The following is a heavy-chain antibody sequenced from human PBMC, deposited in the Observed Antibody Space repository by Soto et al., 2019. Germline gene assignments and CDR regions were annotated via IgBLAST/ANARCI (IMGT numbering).Heavy chain of an antibody. D-gene: IGHD2-2*01. V-gene: IGHV4-30-4*01. Sequence: SETLSLSCIVSGGSISSGDYYWSWIRQPPGKGLELIGYIYYRGGTNYNSSLKSRVTISVDTSKNQFSLKLNSVTAADTAVYYCARATADIWFDPWGQGTLVTVSS. CDR2: IYYRGGT. CDR3: ARATADIWFDP. J-gene: IGHJ5*02. CDR1: GGSISSGDYY.